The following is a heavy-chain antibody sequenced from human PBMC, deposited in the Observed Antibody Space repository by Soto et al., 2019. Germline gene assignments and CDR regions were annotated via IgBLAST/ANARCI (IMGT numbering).Heavy chain of an antibody. J-gene: IGHJ4*02. CDR3: GRDRRFGNGYSSGFDY. V-gene: IGHV3-30-3*01. CDR1: GFTFSSYN. D-gene: IGHD3-10*01. Sequence: QVQLVESGGGVVQPGRSLRLSCAASGFTFSSYNMHWVRQAPGKGLEWVAFISFDGNNKYYADSVKDRFTVSRDNSKNTRYVQMNGLRTEDTALYYCGRDRRFGNGYSSGFDYWGQGTLVTVSS. CDR2: ISFDGNNK.